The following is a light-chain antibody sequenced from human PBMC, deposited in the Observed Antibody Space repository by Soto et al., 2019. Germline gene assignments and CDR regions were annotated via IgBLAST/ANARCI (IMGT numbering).Light chain of an antibody. J-gene: IGLJ1*01. Sequence: QSLLTQPSPVPGSPGKSITISCTGTISDVGGYDYVSWYQLHPGKAPKLMVFEVNNRPSGVSYRFSGSKSGNTASLTISGLQAEDEADYFCSSYSISTAYLFRTGTKVNVL. CDR1: ISDVGGYDY. CDR3: SSYSISTAYL. V-gene: IGLV2-14*01. CDR2: EVN.